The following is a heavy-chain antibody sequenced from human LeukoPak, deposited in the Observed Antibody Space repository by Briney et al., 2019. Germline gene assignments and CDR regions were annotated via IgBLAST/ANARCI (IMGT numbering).Heavy chain of an antibody. V-gene: IGHV3-48*03. CDR1: GFTFSSYE. D-gene: IGHD2-15*01. J-gene: IGHJ6*04. CDR3: ARVDRAGYCNGGSCYYYGMDV. Sequence: GGSLRLSCAASGFTFSSYEMNWVRQAPGKGLEWVSYISSSGSTIYYADSVKGRFTISRDNAKNSLYLQMNSLRAEDTAVYYCARVDRAGYCNGGSCYYYGMDVWGKGTTVTVSS. CDR2: ISSSGSTI.